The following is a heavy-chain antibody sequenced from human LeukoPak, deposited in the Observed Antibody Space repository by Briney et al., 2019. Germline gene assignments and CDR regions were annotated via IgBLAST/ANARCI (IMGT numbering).Heavy chain of an antibody. CDR1: GFTFSDYY. V-gene: IGHV3-11*01. CDR2: ISSSGSTI. J-gene: IGHJ6*02. D-gene: IGHD3-3*01. Sequence: PGGSLRLSCAASGFTFSDYYMSWIRQAPGKGLEWVSYISSSGSTIYYADSVKGRFTISRDNAKNSLYLQMNSLRAEDTAVYYCARDEGVKPYYDFWSGYYTYYYGMDVWGQGTTVTVSS. CDR3: ARDEGVKPYYDFWSGYYTYYYGMDV.